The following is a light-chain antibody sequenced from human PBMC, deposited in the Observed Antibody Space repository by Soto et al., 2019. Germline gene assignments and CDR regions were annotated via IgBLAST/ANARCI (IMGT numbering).Light chain of an antibody. CDR1: QSIGRW. V-gene: IGKV1-5*01. J-gene: IGKJ4*01. Sequence: DIQMTQSPSTLSAFVGDRFHITCLASQSIGRWLAWYQQKPGKAPQLLIYDASSLESGVPSRFSGSGSGTEFTHTISSLQPDDFATYYCQQANTFALTFGGGTKVDIK. CDR2: DAS. CDR3: QQANTFALT.